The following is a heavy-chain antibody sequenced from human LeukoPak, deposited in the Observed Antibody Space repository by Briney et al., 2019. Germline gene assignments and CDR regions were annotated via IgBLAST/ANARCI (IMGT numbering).Heavy chain of an antibody. Sequence: ASVKVSCKVSGYTLTELSMHWVRQAPGKGLEWMGGFDSEDGETMYAQKFQGRVTMTEDTSTDTAYMELSSLRSEDTAVYYCAKSRRWDTAMATGHDAIDIWGQGTMVTVSS. J-gene: IGHJ3*02. CDR3: AKSRRWDTAMATGHDAIDI. V-gene: IGHV1-24*01. CDR1: GYTLTELS. CDR2: FDSEDGET. D-gene: IGHD5-18*01.